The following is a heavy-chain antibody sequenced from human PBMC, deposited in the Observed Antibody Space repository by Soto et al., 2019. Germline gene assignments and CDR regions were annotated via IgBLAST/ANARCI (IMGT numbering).Heavy chain of an antibody. CDR3: ARPNHYDFWSGYYYFDY. CDR2: IYYSGST. D-gene: IGHD3-3*01. J-gene: IGHJ4*02. Sequence: SSETLSLTCTVSRGSISSGDYYWSWIRQPPGKGLEWIGYIYYSGSTYYNPSLKSRVTISVDTSKNQFSLKLSSVTAADTAVYYCARPNHYDFWSGYYYFDYWGQGTLVTVSS. CDR1: RGSISSGDYY. V-gene: IGHV4-30-4*01.